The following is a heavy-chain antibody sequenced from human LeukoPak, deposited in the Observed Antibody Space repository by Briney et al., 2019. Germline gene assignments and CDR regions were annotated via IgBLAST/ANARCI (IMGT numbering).Heavy chain of an antibody. D-gene: IGHD3-10*01. CDR3: AKGGDYYGSGDLYYFDY. J-gene: IGHJ4*02. CDR1: GFTFSSYG. V-gene: IGHV3-30*18. Sequence: GGSLRLSCAASGFTFSSYGMHWVRQAPGKGLEWVAVISYDGSNKYYADSVKGRFTISRDNSKNTLYLQMNSLRAEDTAVYYCAKGGDYYGSGDLYYFDYWGQGTLVTVSS. CDR2: ISYDGSNK.